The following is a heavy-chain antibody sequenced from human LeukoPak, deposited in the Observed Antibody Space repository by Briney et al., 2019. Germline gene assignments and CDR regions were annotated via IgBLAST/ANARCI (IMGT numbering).Heavy chain of an antibody. CDR1: GYSFTAYY. CDR2: FNPNSGGA. V-gene: IGHV1-2*06. Sequence: ASVKVSCKASGYSFTAYYMHWVRQAPGQGLEWMGRFNPNSGGAEYAQKFQGRVTITRDTSISTAYMELSSLRSDDTAVYYCARVSYGDDATPFDYWGQGTLVTVSS. D-gene: IGHD4-17*01. CDR3: ARVSYGDDATPFDY. J-gene: IGHJ4*02.